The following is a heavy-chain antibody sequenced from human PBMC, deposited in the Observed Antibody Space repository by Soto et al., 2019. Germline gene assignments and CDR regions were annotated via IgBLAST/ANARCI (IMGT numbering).Heavy chain of an antibody. CDR2: IIPIFGTA. D-gene: IGHD2-15*01. Sequence: QVQLVQSGAEVKKPGSSVKVSCKASGGTFSSYAISWVRQAPGQGLEWMGGIIPIFGTANYAQKFQGRVTITADESTSTAYMELSSLRSEDTGVYYCARGGCSGGSCYSSYYYYYGMDVWGQGTTVTVSS. V-gene: IGHV1-69*01. CDR1: GGTFSSYA. CDR3: ARGGCSGGSCYSSYYYYYGMDV. J-gene: IGHJ6*02.